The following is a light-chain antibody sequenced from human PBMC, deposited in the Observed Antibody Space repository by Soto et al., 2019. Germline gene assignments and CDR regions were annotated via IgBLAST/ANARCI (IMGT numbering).Light chain of an antibody. CDR3: QQHSTWPPA. CDR2: DAS. CDR1: QSVSSY. Sequence: EVVLTQSPATLSLSPGEGVTLSCRASQSVSSYLDWYQQKHEQAPRLLIYDASTRATGIPARFSGSGSGTDFTLTISGLEPEDFAVYYCQQHSTWPPAFGGGTKVEIK. J-gene: IGKJ4*01. V-gene: IGKV3-11*01.